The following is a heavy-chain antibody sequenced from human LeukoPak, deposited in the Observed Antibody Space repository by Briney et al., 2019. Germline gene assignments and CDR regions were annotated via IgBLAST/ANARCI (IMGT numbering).Heavy chain of an antibody. CDR1: GFTFSRCW. CDR3: SREPEEYYYDTSGSNY. Sequence: GGSLRLSCAASGFTFSRCWMHWVRQTPGKGLVWVSRISSDGSATDYADSVKGRFTISRDNAKNTLYLQMNSLRAEDTAVYYCSREPEEYYYDTSGSNYWGQGTLVTVSS. V-gene: IGHV3-74*01. D-gene: IGHD3-22*01. J-gene: IGHJ4*02. CDR2: ISSDGSAT.